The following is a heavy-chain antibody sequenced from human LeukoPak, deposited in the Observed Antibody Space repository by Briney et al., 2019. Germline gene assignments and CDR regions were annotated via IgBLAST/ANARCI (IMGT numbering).Heavy chain of an antibody. D-gene: IGHD3-22*01. Sequence: SSETLSLTCTVSGGSISIYYWSWIRQPPGKGLEWIGYIYYSGSTNYNPSLKSRVTISVDTSKNQFSLKLSSVTAADTAVYYCARHRSSGYYYPYFDYWGQGTLVTVSS. J-gene: IGHJ4*02. CDR3: ARHRSSGYYYPYFDY. CDR1: GGSISIYY. CDR2: IYYSGST. V-gene: IGHV4-59*08.